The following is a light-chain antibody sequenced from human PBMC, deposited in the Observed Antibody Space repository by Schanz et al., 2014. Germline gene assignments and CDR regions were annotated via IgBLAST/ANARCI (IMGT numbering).Light chain of an antibody. V-gene: IGKV3-15*01. J-gene: IGKJ4*01. CDR1: QSVSSN. Sequence: EIVMTQSPATLSVSPGERATLSCRASQSVSSNLAWYQQKPGQAPRLLIYGASTRATGIPARFSGSGSGTEFTLTISSLQSEDFAVYYCQQYTISPSTFGGGTKVEIK. CDR2: GAS. CDR3: QQYTISPST.